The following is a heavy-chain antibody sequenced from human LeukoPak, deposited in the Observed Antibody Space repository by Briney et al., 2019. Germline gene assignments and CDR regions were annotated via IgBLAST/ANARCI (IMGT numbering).Heavy chain of an antibody. V-gene: IGHV4-34*01. CDR1: GGSFSDDY. CDR2: INHSGST. CDR3: ARDGSSVTTRGVFDI. J-gene: IGHJ3*02. Sequence: TSETLSLTCAVYGGSFSDDYWSWIRQPPGKGLEWIGEINHSGSTSYSPSLKSRVTISVDRSKNQFSLKLSSVTAADTAVYYCARDGSSVTTRGVFDIWGQGTMVTVSS. D-gene: IGHD4-17*01.